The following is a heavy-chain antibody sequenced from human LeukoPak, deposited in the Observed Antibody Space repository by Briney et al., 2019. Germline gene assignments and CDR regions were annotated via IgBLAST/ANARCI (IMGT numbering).Heavy chain of an antibody. CDR1: GYTFTGYY. CDR2: INPNSGGT. CDR3: ARSSGYNSRPYYFDY. V-gene: IGHV1-2*02. J-gene: IGHJ4*02. D-gene: IGHD5-12*01. Sequence: ASVKVSCKASGYTFTGYYMHWVRQAPGQGLEWMGWINPNSGGTNYAQKFQGRVTMTRDTSISTAYMELSSLRSDDTAVYYCARSSGYNSRPYYFDYWGQGTLVTVSS.